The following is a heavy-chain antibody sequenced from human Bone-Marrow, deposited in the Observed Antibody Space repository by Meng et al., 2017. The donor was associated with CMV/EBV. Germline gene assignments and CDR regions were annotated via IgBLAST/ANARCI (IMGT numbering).Heavy chain of an antibody. V-gene: IGHV3-48*03. Sequence: GESLKISCAASGFTFSTYEMTWVRQAPGKGLEWVSYISSSGSTIYYANSVKGRFTISRDNAKNSLYLQMNSLRAEDTAVYYCARVGGLLRFLEWSNSYAFDIWGQGTIVTVSS. CDR2: ISSSGSTI. D-gene: IGHD3-3*01. CDR3: ARVGGLLRFLEWSNSYAFDI. J-gene: IGHJ3*02. CDR1: GFTFSTYE.